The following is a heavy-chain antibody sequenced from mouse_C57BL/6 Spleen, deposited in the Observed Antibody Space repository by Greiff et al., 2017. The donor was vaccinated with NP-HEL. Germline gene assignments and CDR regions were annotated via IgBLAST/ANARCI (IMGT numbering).Heavy chain of an antibody. CDR1: GFTFSDYG. V-gene: IGHV5-17*01. Sequence: EVMLVESGGGLVKPGGSLKLSCAASGFTFSDYGMHWVRQAPEKGLEWVAYISSCSSTIYYADTVKGRFTISRDNAKNTLFLQMTSLRSEDAAMYYCARVVTTERGYFDVWGTGTTVTVSS. CDR3: ARVVTTERGYFDV. CDR2: ISSCSSTI. J-gene: IGHJ1*03. D-gene: IGHD2-2*01.